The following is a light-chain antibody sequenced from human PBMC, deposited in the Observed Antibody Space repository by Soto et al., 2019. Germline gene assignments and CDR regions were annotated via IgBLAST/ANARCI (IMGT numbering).Light chain of an antibody. Sequence: EIVMTQAPATLCVSPGERATLSCRASQSVSSNLAWYQQKPGQAPRLLIYDASNRATGIPARFSGSGSGTDFTLTICSLEPEDFAVYYCQQRSNWPPITFGQGTRLEIK. J-gene: IGKJ5*01. CDR3: QQRSNWPPIT. CDR1: QSVSSN. V-gene: IGKV3-11*01. CDR2: DAS.